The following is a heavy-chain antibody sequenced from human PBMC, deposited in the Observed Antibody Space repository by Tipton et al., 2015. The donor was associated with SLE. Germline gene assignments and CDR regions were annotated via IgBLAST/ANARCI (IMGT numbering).Heavy chain of an antibody. CDR1: GFTFSSYG. CDR2: ISYDGSNK. V-gene: IGHV3-30*18. J-gene: IGHJ4*02. D-gene: IGHD6-19*01. CDR3: AKSSHSSGSDY. Sequence: SLRLSCAASGFTFSSYGMHWVRQASGKGLEWVAVISYDGSNKYYADSVKGRFTISRDNSKNTLYLQMNSLRAEDTAVYYCAKSSHSSGSDYWGQGTLVTVSS.